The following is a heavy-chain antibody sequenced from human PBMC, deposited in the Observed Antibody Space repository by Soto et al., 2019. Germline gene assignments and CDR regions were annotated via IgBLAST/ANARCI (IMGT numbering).Heavy chain of an antibody. V-gene: IGHV4-34*01. J-gene: IGHJ6*02. CDR1: GVSFSGYY. Sequence: SETLSLTCAFYGVSFSGYYWSWIRQPPGKGLEWIGEINHSGSTNYNPSLKSRVTISVDTSKNQFSLKLSSVTAEDTAVYYCAKDGVQLERLVERSYYYYGMDVWGQGTTVTVSS. D-gene: IGHD1-1*01. CDR3: AKDGVQLERLVERSYYYYGMDV. CDR2: INHSGST.